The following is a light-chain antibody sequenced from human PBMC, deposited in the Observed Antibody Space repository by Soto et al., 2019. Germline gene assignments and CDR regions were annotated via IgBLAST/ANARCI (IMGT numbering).Light chain of an antibody. CDR1: SSKTGADYD. V-gene: IGLV1-40*01. CDR2: DNN. Sequence: QSVLTQPPSVSGARGQRVTISCTGSSSKTGADYDVHWYQHLPGSAPKLLIYDNNIRPSGVPDRFSGSKSGTSASLAITGLQAEDEGDYYCQSYDSSLSNLVVFGGGTNLTVL. CDR3: QSYDSSLSNLVV. J-gene: IGLJ2*01.